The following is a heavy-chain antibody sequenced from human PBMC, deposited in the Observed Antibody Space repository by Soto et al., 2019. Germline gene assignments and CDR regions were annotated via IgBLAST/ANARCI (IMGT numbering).Heavy chain of an antibody. CDR3: ARGEGGRGVRYYYGMDV. D-gene: IGHD1-26*01. J-gene: IGHJ6*02. Sequence: GGSLRLSCAASGFTFGSYGMHWVRQAPVKGLEWVAVIWYDGSNKYYADSVKGRFTISRDNSKNTLYLQMNSLRAEDTAVYYCARGEGGRGVRYYYGMDVWGQGTTVTVSS. V-gene: IGHV3-33*01. CDR2: IWYDGSNK. CDR1: GFTFGSYG.